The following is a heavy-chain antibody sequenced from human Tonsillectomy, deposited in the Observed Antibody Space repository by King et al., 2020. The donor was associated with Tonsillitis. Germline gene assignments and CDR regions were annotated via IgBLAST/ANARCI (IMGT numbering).Heavy chain of an antibody. J-gene: IGHJ6*02. Sequence: QLQESGPGLVKPSETLSLTCTVSGGSISSYYWSWIRQPPGKGLEWIGYIYYSGSTNYNPSLKSRVTISVDTSKNQFSLKLSSVTAADTAVYYCARSMVKGYYYGMDVWGQGTTVTVSS. CDR2: IYYSGST. CDR1: GGSISSYY. CDR3: ARSMVKGYYYGMDV. D-gene: IGHD5-18*01. V-gene: IGHV4-59*01.